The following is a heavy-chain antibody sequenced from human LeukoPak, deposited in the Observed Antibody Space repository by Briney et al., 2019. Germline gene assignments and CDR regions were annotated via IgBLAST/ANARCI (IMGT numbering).Heavy chain of an antibody. J-gene: IGHJ4*02. CDR3: SRGLDSRKLGY. Sequence: SEILSLTFTVSGASFNSDDQYWNWIRQSPGKGLEWIGSIHPSGMLYNNPSLESRVTMSRDTSKNQFSLNPNSVTAADTAVYFCSRGLDSRKLGYWGQGILVTVSS. CDR1: GASFNSDDQY. CDR2: IHPSGML. V-gene: IGHV4-31*03. D-gene: IGHD3-22*01.